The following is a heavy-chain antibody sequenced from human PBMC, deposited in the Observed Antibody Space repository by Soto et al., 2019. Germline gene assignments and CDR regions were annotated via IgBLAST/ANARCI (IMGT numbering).Heavy chain of an antibody. Sequence: PGGSLRLSCAASGFTFSSYAMSWVRQAPGKGLEWVSAISGSGGSTYYADSVKGRFTISRDNSKNTLYLQMNSLRAEDTAVYYCATRRDGYNSLDYWGQGTLVTVSS. CDR1: GFTFSSYA. CDR3: ATRRDGYNSLDY. D-gene: IGHD5-12*01. CDR2: ISGSGGST. J-gene: IGHJ4*02. V-gene: IGHV3-23*01.